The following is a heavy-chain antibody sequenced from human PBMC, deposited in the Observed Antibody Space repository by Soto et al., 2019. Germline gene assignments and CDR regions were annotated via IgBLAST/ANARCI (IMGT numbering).Heavy chain of an antibody. D-gene: IGHD3-3*01. CDR3: ATFWSGYPYFDY. CDR2: FDPEDGET. V-gene: IGHV1-24*01. J-gene: IGHJ4*02. Sequence: QVQLVQSGAEVKKPGASVKVSCKVSGYTLTELSMHWVRQAPGKGVEWMGGFDPEDGETIYAQKFQGRVNMTEDTSTDTAYMELSSLRSENTAVYYCATFWSGYPYFDYWGQGTLVTVSS. CDR1: GYTLTELS.